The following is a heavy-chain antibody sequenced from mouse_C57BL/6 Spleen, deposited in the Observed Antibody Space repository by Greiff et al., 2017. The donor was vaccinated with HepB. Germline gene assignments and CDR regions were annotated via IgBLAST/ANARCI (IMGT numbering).Heavy chain of an antibody. CDR3: ERFSTTVVATDWYIDV. Sequence: VQLQQPGAELVKPGASVKLSCKASGYTFTSYWITWVKQRPGQGLEWIGDIYPGSGSTNYNEKFKSKATLTVDTSSSTAYMQLSSLTSEDSAVYYYERFSTTVVATDWYIDVWGKGTAVTVSS. V-gene: IGHV1-55*01. CDR2: IYPGSGST. CDR1: GYTFTSYW. D-gene: IGHD1-1*01. J-gene: IGHJ1*03.